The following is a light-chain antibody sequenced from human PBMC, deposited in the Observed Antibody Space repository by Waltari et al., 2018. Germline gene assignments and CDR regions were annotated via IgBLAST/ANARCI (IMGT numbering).Light chain of an antibody. CDR3: HQYGTSPRT. J-gene: IGKJ1*01. Sequence: EVVLTQSPVTLSLSPGERATLSCRASQSVSSTYLAWYQKKAGLPPRLLIFGASIRATGIPDRVSGSGSGTEFTLTIDRLEPEDSAVYYCHQYGTSPRTFGQGTKVEIK. V-gene: IGKV3-20*01. CDR2: GAS. CDR1: QSVSSTY.